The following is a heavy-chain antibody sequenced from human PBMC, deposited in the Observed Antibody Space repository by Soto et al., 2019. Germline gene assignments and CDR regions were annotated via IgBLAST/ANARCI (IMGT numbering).Heavy chain of an antibody. CDR2: ISAYKGST. V-gene: IGHV1-18*01. CDR1: GYTFTSYG. D-gene: IGHD3-22*01. J-gene: IGHJ6*02. CDR3: AREGYYDSSGYQDGMDV. Sequence: QVQLVQSGAEVKKPGASVKVSCKASGYTFTSYGISWVRQAPGQGLGWMGRISAYKGSTNYAQKLQGRITMTTDTATSTAYMELRSLRSDDTAVYYCAREGYYDSSGYQDGMDVLGQGTTVTVSS.